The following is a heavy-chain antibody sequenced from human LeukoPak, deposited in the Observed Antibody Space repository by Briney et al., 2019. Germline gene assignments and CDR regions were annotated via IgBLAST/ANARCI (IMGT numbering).Heavy chain of an antibody. D-gene: IGHD6-19*01. CDR3: AREPPGIAVTGTGYFDY. Sequence: SETLSLTCTVSGGSVSSYFCNWIRQSAGKGLEWIGRSYTSGSTNYNPSLKSRVTMSVDTSKNQFSLRPSSVTAADTAVYYCAREPPGIAVTGTGYFDYWGQGTLVTVSS. CDR2: SYTSGST. CDR1: GGSVSSYF. J-gene: IGHJ4*02. V-gene: IGHV4-4*07.